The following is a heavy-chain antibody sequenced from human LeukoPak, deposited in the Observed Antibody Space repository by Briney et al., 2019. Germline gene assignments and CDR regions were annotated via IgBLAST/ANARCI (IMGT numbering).Heavy chain of an antibody. J-gene: IGHJ6*02. CDR1: GGTFSSYA. Sequence: ASVKVSCKASGGTFSSYAISWVRQAPGQGLEWMGRIIPILGIANYAQKFQGRVTITADKSTSTAYMELSRLGSEDTAVYYGARGFSGHHTAVDCYAMALWAQGPTVTVSS. CDR3: ARGFSGHHTAVDCYAMAL. CDR2: IIPILGIA. D-gene: IGHD5-12*01. V-gene: IGHV1-69*04.